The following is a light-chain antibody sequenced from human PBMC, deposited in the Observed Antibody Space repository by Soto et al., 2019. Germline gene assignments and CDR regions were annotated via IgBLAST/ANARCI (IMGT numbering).Light chain of an antibody. CDR1: QSISSW. CDR2: AAS. Sequence: DIQITQSPSILSASVGDRVTITCRASQSISSWLAWYQQKPGKAPNLLIFAASSLQSGVPSRFSGSGSGTDFTLTISSLQPDDFATYYCQQSYSTPHTFGQGTKL. J-gene: IGKJ1*01. V-gene: IGKV1-39*01. CDR3: QQSYSTPHT.